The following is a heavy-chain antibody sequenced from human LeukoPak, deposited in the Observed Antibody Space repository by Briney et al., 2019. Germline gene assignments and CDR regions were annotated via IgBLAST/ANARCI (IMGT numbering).Heavy chain of an antibody. CDR3: ARKFPNWDAKPYYYYGMDV. CDR1: GGTFSSYA. Sequence: GASVKVSCKASGGTFSSYAISWVRQAPGQGLEWMGWIIPILGSANYAQKFQGRVTITADESTSTAYMELSSLRSEDTAVYYCARKFPNWDAKPYYYYGMDVWGQGTTVTVSS. J-gene: IGHJ6*02. D-gene: IGHD1-1*01. V-gene: IGHV1-69*11. CDR2: IIPILGSA.